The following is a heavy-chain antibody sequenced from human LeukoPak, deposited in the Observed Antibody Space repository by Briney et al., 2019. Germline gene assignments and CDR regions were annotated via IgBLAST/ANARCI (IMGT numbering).Heavy chain of an antibody. CDR3: ARGGRFLEWPFDY. D-gene: IGHD3-3*01. CDR2: ISYDGSNK. Sequence: GGTLRLSCAASGFTFSSYAMHWIRQAPGKGLEWVAVISYDGSNKYYADSVKGRFTISRDNSKNTLYLQMNSLRAEDTAVYYCARGGRFLEWPFDYWGQGTLVTVSS. J-gene: IGHJ4*02. V-gene: IGHV3-30-3*01. CDR1: GFTFSSYA.